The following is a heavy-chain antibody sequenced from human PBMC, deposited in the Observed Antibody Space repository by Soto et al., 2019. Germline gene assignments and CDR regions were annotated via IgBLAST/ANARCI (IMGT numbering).Heavy chain of an antibody. CDR1: GFTFNTHW. D-gene: IGHD1-26*01. CDR2: IYFDGITT. V-gene: IGHV3-74*01. Sequence: EVQLVESGGGVVKPGGSLRLSCTASGFTFNTHWMPWVAQPPGKGLVWVSRIYFDGITTNYADSVKGRLTVSRDNAKNTVYLHVNTLRDEDTAVYYCARGGAMGVDYWGQGTLVTVSS. CDR3: ARGGAMGVDY. J-gene: IGHJ4*02.